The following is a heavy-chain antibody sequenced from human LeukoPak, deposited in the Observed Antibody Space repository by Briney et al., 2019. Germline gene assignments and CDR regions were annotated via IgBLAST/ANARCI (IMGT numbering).Heavy chain of an antibody. V-gene: IGHV1-3*01. D-gene: IGHD6-13*01. J-gene: IGHJ4*02. CDR1: GYTFTSYA. CDR3: ARPQRSSWYYFDY. Sequence: GASVKVSCKASGYTFTSYAMHWVRQAPGQRLEWMGWINAGNGNTKYSQKLQGRVTITRDTSASTAYMELSSLRSEDTAVYYCARPQRSSWYYFDYWGQGTLVTVSS. CDR2: INAGNGNT.